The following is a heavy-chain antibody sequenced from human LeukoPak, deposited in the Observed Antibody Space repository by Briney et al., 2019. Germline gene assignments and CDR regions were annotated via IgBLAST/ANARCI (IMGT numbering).Heavy chain of an antibody. V-gene: IGHV3-66*01. CDR2: IYSGGGT. Sequence: GGSLRLSCAASGFTVGSSYMNWVRQAPGKGLEWVSLIYSGGGTYYADSVKGRLTISRDNSKNTLYLQMNSLRAEDTAVYYCARNYYDSSAYYYFDYWGQGTLVTVSS. D-gene: IGHD3-22*01. CDR1: GFTVGSSY. CDR3: ARNYYDSSAYYYFDY. J-gene: IGHJ4*02.